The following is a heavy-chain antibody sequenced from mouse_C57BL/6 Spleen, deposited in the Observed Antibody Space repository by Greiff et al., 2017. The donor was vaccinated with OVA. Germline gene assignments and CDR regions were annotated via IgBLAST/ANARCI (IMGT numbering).Heavy chain of an antibody. J-gene: IGHJ2*01. CDR2: IYPGNSDT. CDR1: GYTFTSYW. D-gene: IGHD1-1*01. V-gene: IGHV1-5*01. CDR3: TRSPRTTVAPFDY. Sequence: VHVKQSGTVLARPGASVKMSCKTSGYTFTSYWMHWVKQRPGQGLEWIGAIYPGNSDTSYNQKFKGKAKLTAVTSASTAYMELSSLTNEDSAVYYCTRSPRTTVAPFDYWGQGTTLTVSS.